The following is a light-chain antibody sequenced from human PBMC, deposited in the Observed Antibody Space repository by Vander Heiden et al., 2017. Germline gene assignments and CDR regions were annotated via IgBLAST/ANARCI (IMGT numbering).Light chain of an antibody. CDR3: QQYCNSPPT. Sequence: EIVLTQSPGTLSLSPGERATLSCRASQSVSSSYLAWYQQKPGQTPRLLIYGASSRATGIPDRFSGSGSGADFTLTISRLEPDDFAVYYCQQYCNSPPTFGHGTRLDIK. CDR1: QSVSSSY. J-gene: IGKJ3*01. CDR2: GAS. V-gene: IGKV3-20*01.